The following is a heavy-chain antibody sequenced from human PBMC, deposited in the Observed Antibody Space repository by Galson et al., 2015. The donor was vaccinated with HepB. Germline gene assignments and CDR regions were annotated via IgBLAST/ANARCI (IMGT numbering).Heavy chain of an antibody. D-gene: IGHD3-3*01. J-gene: IGHJ5*02. CDR1: GYTLTELS. V-gene: IGHV1-24*01. Sequence: SVTVSCKVSGYTLTELSMHWVRQAPGKGLEWMGGFAPEDGETIYAQKSQGRVTMTEDTSTDTAYMELSSLRSEDTAVYYCATVGNQLRFLEWLPFDPWGQGTLVTASS. CDR2: FAPEDGET. CDR3: ATVGNQLRFLEWLPFDP.